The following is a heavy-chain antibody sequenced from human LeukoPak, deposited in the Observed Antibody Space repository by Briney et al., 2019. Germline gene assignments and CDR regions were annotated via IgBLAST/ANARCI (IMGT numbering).Heavy chain of an antibody. CDR1: GYTFTSYD. D-gene: IGHD6-13*01. V-gene: IGHV1-8*01. Sequence: ASVKVSCKASGYTFTSYDINWVRQATGQGLEWMGWMNPNSGNTGYAQKFQGRVTMTRNTSISTAYMELSSLRSEDTVVYYCAREHSSSSDAFDIWGQGTMVTVSS. J-gene: IGHJ3*02. CDR2: MNPNSGNT. CDR3: AREHSSSSDAFDI.